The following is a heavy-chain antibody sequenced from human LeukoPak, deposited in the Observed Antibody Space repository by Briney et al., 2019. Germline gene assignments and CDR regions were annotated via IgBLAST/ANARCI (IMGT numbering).Heavy chain of an antibody. CDR1: GYTFTYFY. J-gene: IGHJ4*02. Sequence: GASVKVSCKASGYTFTYFYIHCVRQAPGQGLEWMGRINPNSGGTNYAQKFQGRVTMTRDTSISTAYMELSRLRSDDTAVYYCARVEYVVPAAPFDYWGQGTLVTVSS. CDR2: INPNSGGT. D-gene: IGHD2-2*01. V-gene: IGHV1-2*06. CDR3: ARVEYVVPAAPFDY.